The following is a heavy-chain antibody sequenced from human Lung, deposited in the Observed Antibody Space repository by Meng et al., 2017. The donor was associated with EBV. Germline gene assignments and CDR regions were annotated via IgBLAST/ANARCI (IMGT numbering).Heavy chain of an antibody. Sequence: VQPGEAGGEVKGPGTSLKVSCKASGYTFSSYGFTWVRQAPGQGLEWLGWISTYNDNPKYAQKVQGRVTMTADTSTSTAYMELRSLTSDDTAVYYCARGDGGNGSDYWGQGTLVTVSS. CDR2: ISTYNDNP. D-gene: IGHD4-23*01. V-gene: IGHV1-18*01. CDR1: GYTFSSYG. CDR3: ARGDGGNGSDY. J-gene: IGHJ4*02.